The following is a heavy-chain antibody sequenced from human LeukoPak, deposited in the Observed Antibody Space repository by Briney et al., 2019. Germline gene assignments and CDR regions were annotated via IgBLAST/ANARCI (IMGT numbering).Heavy chain of an antibody. D-gene: IGHD1-14*01. J-gene: IGHJ5*01. Sequence: RSSETLSLTCTVSGDSIVRGDYYWSWLRQHPGKGLEWIGYVHHSGVTRYSSSLKSRVDLSADATKGQFSLKMISLTAADTAVYFCARGANHPSDPWGQGTLVTVSS. CDR1: GDSIVRGDYY. CDR2: VHHSGVT. CDR3: ARGANHPSDP. V-gene: IGHV4-31*03.